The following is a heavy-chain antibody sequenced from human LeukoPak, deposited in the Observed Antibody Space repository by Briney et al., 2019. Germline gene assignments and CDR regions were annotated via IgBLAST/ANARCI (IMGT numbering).Heavy chain of an antibody. CDR1: GYTFTSYG. D-gene: IGHD3-10*01. V-gene: IGHV1-69*13. Sequence: GASVKVSCKASGYTFTSYGISWVRQAPGQGLEWMGGIIPIFGTANYAQKFQGRVTITADESTSTAYMELSSLRSEDTAVYYCARGKGGTMVRGIGGYWGQGTLVTVSS. CDR2: IIPIFGTA. CDR3: ARGKGGTMVRGIGGY. J-gene: IGHJ4*02.